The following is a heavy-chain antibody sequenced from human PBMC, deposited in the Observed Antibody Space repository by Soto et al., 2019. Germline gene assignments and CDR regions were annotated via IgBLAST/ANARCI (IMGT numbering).Heavy chain of an antibody. CDR3: AKDSAPHIVVVPAAPIVATITGAFDI. D-gene: IGHD2-2*01. CDR2: ISWNSGSI. CDR1: GFTFDDYA. Sequence: GGSLRLSCAASGFTFDDYAMHWVRQAPGKGLEWVSGISWNSGSIGYADSVKGRFTISRDNAKNSLYLQMNSLRAEDTALYYCAKDSAPHIVVVPAAPIVATITGAFDIWGQGTMVTVSS. V-gene: IGHV3-9*01. J-gene: IGHJ3*02.